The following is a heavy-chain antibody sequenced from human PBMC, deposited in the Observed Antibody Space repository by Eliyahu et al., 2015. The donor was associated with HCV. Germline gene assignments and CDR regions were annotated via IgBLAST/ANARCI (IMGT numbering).Heavy chain of an antibody. V-gene: IGHV3-15*01. J-gene: IGHJ2*01. CDR1: GFIFSNAW. CDR3: ATGWYFDF. Sequence: EVQLVESGGDLVKPGGSLRLSCVGSGFIFSNAWMSWXRQASGKGVEWVGRIKSKPNGETLDYAAPVKGRFTISRDDSKNMFYLQMNSLKTEDTATYYCATGWYFDFWGRGTLVTVSS. CDR2: IKSKPNGETL.